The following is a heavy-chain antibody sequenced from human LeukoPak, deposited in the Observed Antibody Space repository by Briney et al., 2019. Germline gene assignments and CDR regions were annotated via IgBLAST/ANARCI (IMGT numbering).Heavy chain of an antibody. CDR3: ARESESSGWYDY. CDR1: GFMFHDYA. J-gene: IGHJ4*02. CDR2: ISGDGGSA. D-gene: IGHD6-19*01. Sequence: GGSLRLSCAAPGFMFHDYALHWVRQAPGKGLESVSLISGDGGSAFYADSVKGRFTIPRDNSKNSLYLQMNSLRSDDTALYYCARESESSGWYDYWGQGTLVTVSS. V-gene: IGHV3-43*02.